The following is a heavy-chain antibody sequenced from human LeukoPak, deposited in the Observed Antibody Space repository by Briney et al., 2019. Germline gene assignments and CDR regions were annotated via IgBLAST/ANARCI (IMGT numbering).Heavy chain of an antibody. D-gene: IGHD6-13*01. V-gene: IGHV4-59*12. CDR1: GGSISSYY. CDR2: IYYSGST. CDR3: ARYSSSWSRIDY. Sequence: SETLSLTCTVSGGSISSYYWSWIRQPPGKGLEWIGYIYYSGSTNYNPSLKSRVTISVDTSKNQFSLKLSSVTAADTAVYYCARYSSSWSRIDYWGQGTLVTVSS. J-gene: IGHJ4*02.